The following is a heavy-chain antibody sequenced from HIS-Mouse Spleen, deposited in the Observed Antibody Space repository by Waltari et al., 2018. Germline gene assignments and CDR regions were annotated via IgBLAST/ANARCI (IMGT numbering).Heavy chain of an antibody. V-gene: IGHV2-70*15. CDR3: ARIAEGYSSGWYAFDY. CDR1: GFSLSTSGMC. CDR2: IAWADDK. Sequence: QVTLRESGPALVKPTQTLTLTCTFSGFSLSTSGMCVSWIRQPPGKALEWLARIAWADDKYYSTSRKTRLTISKDTSKNQVVLTMTNMDPVDTATYYCARIAEGYSSGWYAFDYWGQGTLVTVSS. J-gene: IGHJ4*02. D-gene: IGHD6-19*01.